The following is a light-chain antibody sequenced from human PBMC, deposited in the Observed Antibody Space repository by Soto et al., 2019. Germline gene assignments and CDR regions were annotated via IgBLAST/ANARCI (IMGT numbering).Light chain of an antibody. CDR3: SSYTSSSTVV. Sequence: QSALTQPASVSGSPGQSITISCTGTSSDVGGYKYVSWYQQHPGKAPKLMIYEVSGRPSGVSNRFSGSKSGNTASLTISGLQAEDEADYYCSSYTSSSTVVFGGGTKLTVL. CDR1: SSDVGGYKY. V-gene: IGLV2-14*01. CDR2: EVS. J-gene: IGLJ2*01.